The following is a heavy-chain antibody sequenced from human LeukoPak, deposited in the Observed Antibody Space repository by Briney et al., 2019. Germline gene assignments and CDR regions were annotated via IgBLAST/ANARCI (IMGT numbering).Heavy chain of an antibody. CDR1: GFTFSSYE. CDR2: IGSSGSTI. CDR3: ARDPGSGSYRSGWFDP. Sequence: GGSLRLSCAASGFTFSSYEMNWVRQAPGKGLEWVSYIGSSGSTIYCADSVKGRFTISRDNAKNSLYLRMNSLRAEDTAVYYCARDPGSGSYRSGWFDPWGQGTLVTVSS. D-gene: IGHD3-10*01. V-gene: IGHV3-48*03. J-gene: IGHJ5*02.